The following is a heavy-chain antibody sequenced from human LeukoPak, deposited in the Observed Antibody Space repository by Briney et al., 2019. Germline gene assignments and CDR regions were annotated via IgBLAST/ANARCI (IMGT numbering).Heavy chain of an antibody. D-gene: IGHD3-3*01. CDR3: AKGGRPYDFWSGHQRPFDY. J-gene: IGHJ4*02. Sequence: PGGSLGLSCAASGFTFSSYAMSWVRQAPGKGLEWVSAISGSGGSTYYADSVKGRFTISRDNSKNTLYLQMNGLRAEDTAVYYCAKGGRPYDFWSGHQRPFDYWGQGTLVTVSS. CDR1: GFTFSSYA. CDR2: ISGSGGST. V-gene: IGHV3-23*01.